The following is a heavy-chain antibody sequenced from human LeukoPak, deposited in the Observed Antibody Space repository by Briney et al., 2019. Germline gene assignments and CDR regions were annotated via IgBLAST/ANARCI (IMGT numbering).Heavy chain of an antibody. CDR3: ARDRWVITAAQVGYYYYYMDV. Sequence: SETLSLTCTVSGGSISSGSYYWSWIRQPAGKGLEWIGRIYTSGSTNYNPSLKSRVTISVDTSKNQFSLKLSSVTAADTAVYYCARDRWVITAAQVGYYYYYMDVWGKGTTVTVSS. V-gene: IGHV4-61*02. D-gene: IGHD6-13*01. CDR2: IYTSGST. J-gene: IGHJ6*03. CDR1: GGSISSGSYY.